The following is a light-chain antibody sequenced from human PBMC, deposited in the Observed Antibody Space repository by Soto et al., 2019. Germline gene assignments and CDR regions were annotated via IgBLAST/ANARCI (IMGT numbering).Light chain of an antibody. J-gene: IGKJ3*01. Sequence: DIQMTQSPSSVSASVGDRVTITCRASQGINIWLAWYQQKPGKAPKLLIYAASGLQSGVPSRFSGSGSGTDFTLTISSLQPEDFATYYCQRANSFPFAFGPGTTVDIK. CDR2: AAS. CDR1: QGINIW. CDR3: QRANSFPFA. V-gene: IGKV1-12*01.